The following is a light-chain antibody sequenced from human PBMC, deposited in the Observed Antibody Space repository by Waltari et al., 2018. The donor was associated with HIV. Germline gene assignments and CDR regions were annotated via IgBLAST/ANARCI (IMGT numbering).Light chain of an antibody. J-gene: IGLJ3*02. CDR2: GDT. CDR1: SSNLGAGFH. CDR3: QSYDSGLSVV. V-gene: IGLV1-40*01. Sequence: QSVLTQPPSVSGPPGPRVTLPRTGNSSNLGAGFHVHWYQPVPETAPKLLNYGDTNRPSGVPHLFSGSKSGTSASLAITVLQAEDAADYYCQSYDSGLSVVFGGGTKLTVL.